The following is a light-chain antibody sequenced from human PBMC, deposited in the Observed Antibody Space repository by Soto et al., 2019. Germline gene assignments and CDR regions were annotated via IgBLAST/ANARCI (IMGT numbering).Light chain of an antibody. CDR3: GTWDSSLSAVV. CDR1: SSNIGKKY. Sequence: QSALTQPPSVSAAPGQKVTISCSGSSSNIGKKYVSWYQQFPKTAPKLLIYDDNKRPSGIPDRFSGSKSGASATLGITGLQTGDEADYYCGTWDSSLSAVVFGGGTKLTVL. CDR2: DDN. J-gene: IGLJ2*01. V-gene: IGLV1-51*01.